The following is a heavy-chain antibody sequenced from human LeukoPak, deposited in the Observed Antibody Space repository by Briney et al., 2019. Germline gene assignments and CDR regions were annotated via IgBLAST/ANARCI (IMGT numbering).Heavy chain of an antibody. Sequence: SETLSLNCTVSGGSISSSSYYWGWIRQPPGKGLEWIGSIYYSGSTYYNPSLKSRVTISVDTSKNQFSLKLSSVTAADTAVYYCARLETYYYDSSGYYYFDYWGQGTLVTVSS. D-gene: IGHD3-22*01. CDR1: GGSISSSSYY. CDR2: IYYSGST. CDR3: ARLETYYYDSSGYYYFDY. V-gene: IGHV4-39*01. J-gene: IGHJ4*02.